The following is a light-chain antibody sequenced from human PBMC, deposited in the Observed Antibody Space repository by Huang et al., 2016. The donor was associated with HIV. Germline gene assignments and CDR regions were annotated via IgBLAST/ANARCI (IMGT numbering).Light chain of an antibody. CDR3: MQALRTPRT. CDR1: QSLLHSNGYNY. CDR2: FTS. J-gene: IGKJ5*01. Sequence: DFVMTQSPLSLSVTPGEPASISCRSSQSLLHSNGYNYLDWYLQKPGQSPHLLISFTSNRASGVPDRFSGSGSVTYFTLKITRVEAEDVGIYYCMQALRTPRTFGQGTRLEIK. V-gene: IGKV2-28*01.